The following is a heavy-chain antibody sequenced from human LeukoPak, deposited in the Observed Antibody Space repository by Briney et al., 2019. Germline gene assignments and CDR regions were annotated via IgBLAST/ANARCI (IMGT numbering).Heavy chain of an antibody. J-gene: IGHJ5*02. Sequence: GGSLRLSCAASGFTFSSYWMSWVRQAPGKGLEWVANIKQDGSEKYYVDSVKGRFTISRDNAKNSLYLQMNSLRAEDTAVYYCARDRVLRYFDWRWFDPWGQGTLVTVSS. V-gene: IGHV3-7*01. D-gene: IGHD3-9*01. CDR3: ARDRVLRYFDWRWFDP. CDR2: IKQDGSEK. CDR1: GFTFSSYW.